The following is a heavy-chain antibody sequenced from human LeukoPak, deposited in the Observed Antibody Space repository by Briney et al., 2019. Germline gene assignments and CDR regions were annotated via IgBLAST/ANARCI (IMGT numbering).Heavy chain of an antibody. V-gene: IGHV1-2*02. J-gene: IGHJ3*02. Sequence: GASVKVSCKASGDTFTGYYMHWVRQAPGQGLEWMGWINPNSGGTNYAQKFQGRVTMTRDTSISTAYMELSRLRSDDTAVYFCAREDYSLDAFDIWGQGTMVTVSS. CDR2: INPNSGGT. CDR3: AREDYSLDAFDI. D-gene: IGHD2-15*01. CDR1: GDTFTGYY.